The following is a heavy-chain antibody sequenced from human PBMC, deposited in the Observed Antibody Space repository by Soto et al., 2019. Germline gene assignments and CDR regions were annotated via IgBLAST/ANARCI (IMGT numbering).Heavy chain of an antibody. CDR2: ISYDGSNK. CDR1: GFTFSSYA. Sequence: PGGSLRLSCAASGFTFSSYAMHWVRQAPGKGLEWVAVISYDGSNKYYADSVKGRFTISRDNSKNTLYLQMNSLRAEDTAVYYCARDRAPRVVSYYYCYGMDVWGQGTTVTVSS. D-gene: IGHD2-15*01. J-gene: IGHJ6*02. V-gene: IGHV3-30-3*01. CDR3: ARDRAPRVVSYYYCYGMDV.